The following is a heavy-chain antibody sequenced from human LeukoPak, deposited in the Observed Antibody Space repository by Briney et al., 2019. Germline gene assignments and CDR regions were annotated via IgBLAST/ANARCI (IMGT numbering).Heavy chain of an antibody. J-gene: IGHJ4*02. D-gene: IGHD2-15*01. CDR2: IRYDGSNK. Sequence: PGGSLRLSCAASGFTFSTYGMHWVRQAPGKGLEWVAFIRYDGSNKYYADSVKGRFTISRDNTKNTLYLEMNSLRTEDTAVYYCAKVSPGSPPKNPDYWGQGTLVTVSS. CDR1: GFTFSTYG. V-gene: IGHV3-30*02. CDR3: AKVSPGSPPKNPDY.